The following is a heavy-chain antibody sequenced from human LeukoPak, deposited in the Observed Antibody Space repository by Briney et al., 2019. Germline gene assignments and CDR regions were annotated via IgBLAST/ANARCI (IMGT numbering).Heavy chain of an antibody. CDR3: ARDLGERGMDV. D-gene: IGHD1-26*01. J-gene: IGHJ6*02. Sequence: GGSLRLSCAASGFTFSSYSMNWVRQAPGKGLEWVSYISSSSSTIYYADSVKGRFTISRDNAKNSLYLQMNSLRAEDTAVYYCARDLGERGMDVWGQGTTVTVSS. V-gene: IGHV3-48*04. CDR1: GFTFSSYS. CDR2: ISSSSSTI.